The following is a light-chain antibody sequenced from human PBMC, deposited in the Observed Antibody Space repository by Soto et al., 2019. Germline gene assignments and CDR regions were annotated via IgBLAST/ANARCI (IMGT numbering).Light chain of an antibody. CDR2: KAS. CDR1: QTISSW. Sequence: DIQMTPSPSTVSGSVGDRVTITCRASQTISSWLAWYQQKPGKAPKLLIYKASTLKSGVPSRFSGSGSGTEFTLTISSLQPDDFATYYCQHYNSYSEAFGQGTKVDIK. CDR3: QHYNSYSEA. V-gene: IGKV1-5*03. J-gene: IGKJ1*01.